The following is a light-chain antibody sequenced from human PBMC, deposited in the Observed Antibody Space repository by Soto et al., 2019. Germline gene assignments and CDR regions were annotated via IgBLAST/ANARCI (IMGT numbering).Light chain of an antibody. J-gene: IGLJ2*01. CDR1: TNDIGAFNY. CDR3: SSYTSTSTRV. CDR2: EVT. Sequence: QSVLTQPASVSGSPGQSITISCTGTTNDIGAFNYVSWYQQHPGKAPKLILYEVTNPPSGVSNRFSGSKSGNTASLTISGLQAEDEADYYCSSYTSTSTRVFGGGTKLTVL. V-gene: IGLV2-14*01.